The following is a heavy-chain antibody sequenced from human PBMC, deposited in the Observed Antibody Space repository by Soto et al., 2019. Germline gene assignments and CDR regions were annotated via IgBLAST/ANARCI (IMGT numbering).Heavy chain of an antibody. D-gene: IGHD3-3*01. V-gene: IGHV1-69*01. CDR3: AIDLRITIFVVTRRNDAFDI. CDR2: IIPIFGTA. CDR1: GGTFSSYA. J-gene: IGHJ3*02. Sequence: QVQLVQSGAEVKKPGSSVKVSCKASGGTFSSYAISWVRQAPGQGLEWMGGIIPIFGTANYAQKFQGRVTITAVESTRTAYMELSSLISEVTSVYDCAIDLRITIFVVTRRNDAFDIWGQGTMVTVSS.